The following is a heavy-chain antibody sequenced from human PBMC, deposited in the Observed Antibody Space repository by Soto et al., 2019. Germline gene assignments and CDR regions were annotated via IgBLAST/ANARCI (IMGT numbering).Heavy chain of an antibody. CDR3: ARELLTTYSGSYYFFAY. J-gene: IGHJ4*02. V-gene: IGHV1-69*13. CDR1: GGTFSDYA. Sequence: ASVKVSCKASGGTFSDYAISWVRQAPGQGLEWMGRLMPLSGTANYAQKFQGRVTITADESTSTAYMEVSSLRSEDTAIYYCARELLTTYSGSYYFFAYWGQGSLVTVSS. D-gene: IGHD1-26*01. CDR2: LMPLSGTA.